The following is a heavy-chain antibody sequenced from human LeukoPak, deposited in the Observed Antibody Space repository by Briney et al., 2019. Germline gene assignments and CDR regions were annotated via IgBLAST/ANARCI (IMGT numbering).Heavy chain of an antibody. Sequence: SETLSLTCTVSGGSISSGGYYWSWIRQHPGKGLEWIGYIYYSGSTYYNPSLKSRVTISVDTSKNQFSLKLSSVTAADTAVYYWGRGVGNWAYCGGDCYSAFDYWGQEPRVTVPS. CDR3: GRGVGNWAYCGGDCYSAFDY. CDR2: IYYSGST. J-gene: IGHJ4*02. CDR1: GGSISSGGYY. D-gene: IGHD2-21*02. V-gene: IGHV4-31*03.